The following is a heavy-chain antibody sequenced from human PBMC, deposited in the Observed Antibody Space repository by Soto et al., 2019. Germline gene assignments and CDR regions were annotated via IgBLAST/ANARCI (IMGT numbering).Heavy chain of an antibody. Sequence: EVQLVESGGGLVQPGGSLRLSCAASGFTFSSYSMNWVRQAPGKGLEWVSYISSSSSTIYYADSVKGRFTISRDNAKNSLYLKMTSLRDEDTAVYYCARDYYDILTGYYYYGMDVWGQGTTVTVSS. CDR2: ISSSSSTI. CDR1: GFTFSSYS. J-gene: IGHJ6*02. D-gene: IGHD3-9*01. CDR3: ARDYYDILTGYYYYGMDV. V-gene: IGHV3-48*02.